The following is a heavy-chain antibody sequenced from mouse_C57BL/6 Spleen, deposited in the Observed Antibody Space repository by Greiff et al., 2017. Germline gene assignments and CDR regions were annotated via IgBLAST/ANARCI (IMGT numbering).Heavy chain of an antibody. V-gene: IGHV1-69*01. J-gene: IGHJ3*01. CDR2: IDPSDSYT. CDR3: ARGDSSGYGFAY. D-gene: IGHD3-2*02. Sequence: QVQLKQSGAELVMPGASAKLSCKASGYTFTSYWMHWVKQRPGQGLEWIGEIDPSDSYTNYNQKFKGKSTLTVDKSSSTAYMQLSSLTSEDSAVYYCARGDSSGYGFAYWGQGTLVTVSA. CDR1: GYTFTSYW.